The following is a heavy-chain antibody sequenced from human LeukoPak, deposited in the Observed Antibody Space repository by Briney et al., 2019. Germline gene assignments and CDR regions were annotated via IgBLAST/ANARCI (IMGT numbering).Heavy chain of an antibody. D-gene: IGHD4-17*01. CDR2: IYYSGST. CDR1: GGSSSSGGYY. Sequence: SDTLSLTCTVSGGSSSSGGYYWSSIRQHPGKGREWIGYIYYSGSTYYNPSLKSRVTISVDTSKNQFSLKLSSVTAADTAVYYCASFGLYGDYFFDYWGQGTLVTVSS. J-gene: IGHJ4*02. V-gene: IGHV4-31*03. CDR3: ASFGLYGDYFFDY.